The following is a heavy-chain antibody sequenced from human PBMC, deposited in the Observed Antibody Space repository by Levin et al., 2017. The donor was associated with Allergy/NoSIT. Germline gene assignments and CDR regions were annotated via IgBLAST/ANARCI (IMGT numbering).Heavy chain of an antibody. CDR2: VNYGGGS. D-gene: IGHD5/OR15-5a*01. CDR3: ARRVSVFYYMDV. Sequence: SQTLSLTCAVYDGSLHNAYWSWVRQSPGKGLEWIGEVNYGGGSNYNPSLKSRVTIDLNKANYQFSLRLSSVTAADTADYYCARRVSVFYYMDVWGEGTAVTVSS. V-gene: IGHV4-34*01. J-gene: IGHJ6*03. CDR1: DGSLHNAY.